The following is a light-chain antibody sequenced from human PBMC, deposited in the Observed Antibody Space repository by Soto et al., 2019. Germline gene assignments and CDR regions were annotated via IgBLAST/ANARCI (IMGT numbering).Light chain of an antibody. CDR3: SSFTSTSTFV. J-gene: IGLJ1*01. V-gene: IGLV2-14*01. Sequence: QSALTQPASVSGSPGQSITFSCTGTNSDVGGYNYVSWYQQHPGKAPKLMIYEVNNRPSGVSNRFSGSKSGNTASLTISGLQAEDEADYYCSSFTSTSTFVFGTGTKVTVL. CDR1: NSDVGGYNY. CDR2: EVN.